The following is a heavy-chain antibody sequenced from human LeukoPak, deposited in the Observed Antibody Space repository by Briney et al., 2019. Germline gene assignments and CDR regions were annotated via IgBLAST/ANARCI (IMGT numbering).Heavy chain of an antibody. CDR3: ARSSRRNILLWRLGVVFDY. V-gene: IGHV4-34*01. J-gene: IGHJ4*02. CDR2: INHSGST. Sequence: PSETLSLTCAVYGGSFSGYYWSWIRQPPGKGLEWIGEINHSGSTNYNPSLKSRVTISVDTSKNQFSLKLSSVTAADTAVYHCARSSRRNILLWRLGVVFDYWGQGTLVTVSS. CDR1: GGSFSGYY. D-gene: IGHD3-10*01.